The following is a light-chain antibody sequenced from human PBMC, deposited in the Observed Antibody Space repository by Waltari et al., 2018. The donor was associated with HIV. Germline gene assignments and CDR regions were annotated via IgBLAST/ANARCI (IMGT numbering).Light chain of an antibody. Sequence: SYDLTQTPSLSVSPGQTARINCPRGALPKQSSSWYRQKAGQAPVLLIYKDIERPSGIPERISGSGSGTGITLTISGVQAEDEGDYFCQSTDFDGTWVFGGGTRLTVL. CDR3: QSTDFDGTWV. V-gene: IGLV3-25*03. CDR2: KDI. CDR1: ALPKQS. J-gene: IGLJ3*02.